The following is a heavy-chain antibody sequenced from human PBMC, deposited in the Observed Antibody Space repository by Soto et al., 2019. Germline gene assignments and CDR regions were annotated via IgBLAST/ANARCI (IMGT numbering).Heavy chain of an antibody. CDR3: AGREEYYDFWSGYYSPRRFGAFDI. V-gene: IGHV1-69*01. J-gene: IGHJ3*02. CDR2: IIPIFGTA. Sequence: QVQLVQSGAEVKKPGSSVKVSCKASGGTFSSYAISWVRQAPGQGLEWMGGIIPIFGTANYAQKFQGRVTITADESTSTAYMELSSLRSEDTAVYYCAGREEYYDFWSGYYSPRRFGAFDIWGQGTMVTVSS. CDR1: GGTFSSYA. D-gene: IGHD3-3*01.